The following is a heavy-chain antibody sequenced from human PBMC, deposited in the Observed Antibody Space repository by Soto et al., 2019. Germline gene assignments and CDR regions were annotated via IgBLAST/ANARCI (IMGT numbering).Heavy chain of an antibody. CDR2: IVPMFGTP. J-gene: IGHJ4*02. D-gene: IGHD1-26*01. Sequence: QVQLVQSGAEVKESGSSVKVSCKAAGDTFSGYGFSWVRQAPGQGLEWMGGIVPMFGTPSYAQKFQGRVTITADESTSAVYMELSSLRSEDTAVYYCARRSGSGNYFFDYWGQGTLVTVSS. CDR3: ARRSGSGNYFFDY. CDR1: GDTFSGYG. V-gene: IGHV1-69*01.